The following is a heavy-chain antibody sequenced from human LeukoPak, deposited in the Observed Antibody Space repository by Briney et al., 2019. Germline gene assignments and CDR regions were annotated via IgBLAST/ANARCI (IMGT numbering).Heavy chain of an antibody. V-gene: IGHV3-23*01. J-gene: IGHJ4*02. CDR3: ANEIRPNDY. CDR2: ISISGTKT. D-gene: IGHD4-17*01. Sequence: PGRSLRLSCAASEFDFSTHAMTWVRQAPGKGLEWVSAISISGTKTYYADSVKGRFTISRDNSKNTLHLQMYSLRAEDTAVYYCANEIRPNDYWGQGTLVTVSS. CDR1: EFDFSTHA.